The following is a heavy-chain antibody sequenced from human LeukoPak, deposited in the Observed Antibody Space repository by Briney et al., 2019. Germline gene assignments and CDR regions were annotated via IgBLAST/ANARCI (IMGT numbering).Heavy chain of an antibody. CDR3: ARGIAVAGSDY. CDR1: GYTFTSYY. V-gene: IGHV1-46*01. CDR2: INPSGGST. D-gene: IGHD6-19*01. Sequence: APVKVSCKASGYTFTSYYMHWVRQAPGQGLEWMGIINPSGGSTSYAQRFQGRVTMTRDTSTSTVYMELSSLRSEDTAVYYCARGIAVAGSDYWGQGTLVTVSS. J-gene: IGHJ4*02.